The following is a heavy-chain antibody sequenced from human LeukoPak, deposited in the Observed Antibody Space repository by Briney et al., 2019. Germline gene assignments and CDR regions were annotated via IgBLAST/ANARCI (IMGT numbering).Heavy chain of an antibody. J-gene: IGHJ4*02. V-gene: IGHV1-69*05. D-gene: IGHD6-19*01. CDR2: IIPIFGTA. Sequence: SVKVSCKASGGTFSSYAISWVRQAPGQGLEWMGGIIPIFGTANYAQKFQGRVTITTDESTSTAYMELSSLRSEDTAVYYCARAPGIAVAGTGFDYWGQGTLVTVSS. CDR3: ARAPGIAVAGTGFDY. CDR1: GGTFSSYA.